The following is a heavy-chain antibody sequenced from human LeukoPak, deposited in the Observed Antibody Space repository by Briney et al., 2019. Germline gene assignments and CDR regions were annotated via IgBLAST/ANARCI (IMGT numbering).Heavy chain of an antibody. CDR3: ARPYTSGWGNAFDI. V-gene: IGHV3-74*01. J-gene: IGHJ3*02. CDR1: GFTFSSYW. CDR2: INSDGSST. Sequence: GGSLRLSCAASGFTFSSYWMYWVRHAPGKGLVWVSRINSDGSSTTYADSVKGRFTISRDNAKNTLYLQMNSLRAEDTAVYYCARPYTSGWGNAFDIWGQGTMVTVSS. D-gene: IGHD6-19*01.